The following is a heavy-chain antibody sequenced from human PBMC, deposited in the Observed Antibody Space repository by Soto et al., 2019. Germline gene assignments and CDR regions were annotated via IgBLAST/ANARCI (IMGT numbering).Heavy chain of an antibody. J-gene: IGHJ3*02. Sequence: VGSLSLSFSASGFTFSSYAMHWVRQAPGKGLEYVSAINSNGGSTYYADSVKGRFTISRDNSKNTLNLQMSSLRPEETAVYYCANWPYDALDIWGQGTMVTVSS. CDR3: ANWPYDALDI. CDR2: INSNGGST. V-gene: IGHV3-64D*06. CDR1: GFTFSSYA.